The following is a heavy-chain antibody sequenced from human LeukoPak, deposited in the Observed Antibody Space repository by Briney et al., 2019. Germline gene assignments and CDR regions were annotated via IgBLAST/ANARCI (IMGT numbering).Heavy chain of an antibody. D-gene: IGHD6-13*01. CDR3: ASSLSSSWYIFDY. J-gene: IGHJ4*02. Sequence: PGGSLRLSCAASGFTFSSYSMNWVRQAPGKGLEWVSYISSSSSTIYYADSVKGRFTISRDNAKNSLYLQMNSLRAEDTAVYYCASSLSSSWYIFDYWGQGTLVTVSS. V-gene: IGHV3-48*01. CDR2: ISSSSSTI. CDR1: GFTFSSYS.